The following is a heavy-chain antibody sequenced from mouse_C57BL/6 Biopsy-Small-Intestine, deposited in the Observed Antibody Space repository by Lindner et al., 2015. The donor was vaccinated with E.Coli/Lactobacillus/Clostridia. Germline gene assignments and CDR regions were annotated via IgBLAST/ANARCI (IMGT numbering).Heavy chain of an antibody. CDR1: GYTFTDYN. J-gene: IGHJ1*03. D-gene: IGHD1-1*01. CDR3: AREGDYYGSSWGFDV. Sequence: EVQLQESGPELVKPGASVKIPCKASGYTFTDYNMDWVKQSHGKSLEWIGDINPNNGGTIYNQKFKGKATLTVDKSSSTAYMELRSLTSEDTAVYYCAREGDYYGSSWGFDVWGTGTTVTVSS. CDR2: INPNNGGT. V-gene: IGHV1-18*01.